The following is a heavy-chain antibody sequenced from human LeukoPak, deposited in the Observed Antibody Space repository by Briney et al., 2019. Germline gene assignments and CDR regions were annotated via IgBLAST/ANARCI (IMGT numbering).Heavy chain of an antibody. D-gene: IGHD1-1*01. Sequence: ASVKVSCKASGYTFTSYGISWVRQAPGQGLGWMGWISAYNGNTNYAQKLQGRVTMTTDTSTSTAYMELRSLRSDDTAVYYCARDRRGWPTDYYYYGMDVWGQGTTVTVSS. V-gene: IGHV1-18*01. CDR1: GYTFTSYG. CDR3: ARDRRGWPTDYYYYGMDV. CDR2: ISAYNGNT. J-gene: IGHJ6*02.